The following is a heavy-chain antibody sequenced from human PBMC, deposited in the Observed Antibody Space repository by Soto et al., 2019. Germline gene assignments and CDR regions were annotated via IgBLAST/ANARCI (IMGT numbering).Heavy chain of an antibody. CDR1: GGSISSYY. Sequence: QVQLQESGPGLVKPSETLSLTCTVSGGSISSYYWSWIRQPPGKGLEWIGYIYYSGSTNYNPSLTSRVPISVDTSKNQFSLKLSSVTAADTAVYYCARRLRDYGDRGGYWFDPWGQGTLVTVSS. V-gene: IGHV4-59*08. CDR2: IYYSGST. J-gene: IGHJ5*02. CDR3: ARRLRDYGDRGGYWFDP. D-gene: IGHD4-17*01.